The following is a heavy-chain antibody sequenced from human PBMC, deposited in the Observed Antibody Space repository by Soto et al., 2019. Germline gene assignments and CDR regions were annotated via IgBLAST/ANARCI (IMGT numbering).Heavy chain of an antibody. V-gene: IGHV1-2*02. Sequence: ASVEVSCRASGYTFTGYYMHWVRQAPGQGLEWMGWIKPNSGGTNYAQKFQGRVTMTRDTSISTAYMELSRLRSEDTAVYYCARGGAVDVYYFYYWGQGTLVTVSS. CDR1: GYTFTGYY. CDR2: IKPNSGGT. CDR3: ARGGAVDVYYFYY. D-gene: IGHD1-26*01. J-gene: IGHJ4*02.